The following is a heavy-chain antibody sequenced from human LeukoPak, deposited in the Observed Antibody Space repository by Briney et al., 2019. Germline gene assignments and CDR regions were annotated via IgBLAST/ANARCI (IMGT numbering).Heavy chain of an antibody. Sequence: SETLSLTCTVSGGSISSSSYYWGWIRQPPGKGLEWIGSIYYSGSTYYNPSLKSRVTISVDTSKNQFSLKLSSVTAADTAVYYCARLWKYHPQMAQNWFDPWGQGTLVTVSS. CDR1: GGSISSSSYY. J-gene: IGHJ5*02. CDR3: ARLWKYHPQMAQNWFDP. D-gene: IGHD1-7*01. V-gene: IGHV4-39*01. CDR2: IYYSGST.